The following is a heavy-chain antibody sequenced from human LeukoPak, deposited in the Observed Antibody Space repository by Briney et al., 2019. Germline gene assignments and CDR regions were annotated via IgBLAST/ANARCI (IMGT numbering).Heavy chain of an antibody. D-gene: IGHD1-1*01. Sequence: GGSLRLSCTASGFTLSSSWMSWVRQPPGRGLEWVASIKQDGSQKYYLDSVKGRFTISRDNAKNSLYLQMNSLRAEDTAVFYCARELIRNDEGAFDIWGQGTMVTVSS. CDR1: GFTLSSSW. CDR3: ARELIRNDEGAFDI. J-gene: IGHJ3*02. CDR2: IKQDGSQK. V-gene: IGHV3-7*01.